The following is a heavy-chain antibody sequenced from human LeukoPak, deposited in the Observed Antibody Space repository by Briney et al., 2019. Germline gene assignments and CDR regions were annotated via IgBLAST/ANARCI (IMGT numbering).Heavy chain of an antibody. Sequence: GGSLRLSCEVSGFIFSDYAMHWVRQAPGKGLEWVAVISYDGTGKFYADSVKGRFTVSRDNSKYTLYLDMHSPRTEDTAVYFCSRLPGGTSQRTYFDYWGQGTLVTVSS. J-gene: IGHJ4*02. V-gene: IGHV3-30*04. CDR2: ISYDGTGK. CDR3: SRLPGGTSQRTYFDY. D-gene: IGHD2-2*01. CDR1: GFIFSDYA.